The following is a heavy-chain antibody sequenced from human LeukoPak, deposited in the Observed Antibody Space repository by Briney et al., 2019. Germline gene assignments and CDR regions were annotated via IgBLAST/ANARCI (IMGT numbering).Heavy chain of an antibody. V-gene: IGHV4-34*01. J-gene: IGHJ4*02. D-gene: IGHD4-17*01. CDR1: GGSFSGYY. CDR2: INHSGST. CDR3: ARDNGDYLDY. Sequence: SETLSLTCAVYGGSFSGYYWSWIRQPPGKGLEWIGEINHSGSTNYNPSLKSRVTISVDTSKNQFSLKLSSVTAADTAVYYCARDNGDYLDYWGQGTLVTVSS.